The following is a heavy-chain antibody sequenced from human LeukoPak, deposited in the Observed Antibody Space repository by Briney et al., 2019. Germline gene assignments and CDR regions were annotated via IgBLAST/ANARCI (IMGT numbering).Heavy chain of an antibody. CDR2: IRYDGSNK. CDR1: GFTFSSYG. D-gene: IGHD6-6*01. Sequence: PGGSLRLSCAASGFTFSSYGMDWVRQAPGKGLEWVAFIRYDGSNKYYADSVKGRFTISRDNSKNTLYLQMNSLRAEDTAVYYCAKAWYSSSSFDYWGEGTLVTVS. V-gene: IGHV3-30*02. CDR3: AKAWYSSSSFDY. J-gene: IGHJ4*02.